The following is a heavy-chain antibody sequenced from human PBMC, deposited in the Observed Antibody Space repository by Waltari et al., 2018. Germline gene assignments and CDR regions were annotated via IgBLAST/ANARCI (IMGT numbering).Heavy chain of an antibody. CDR2: MNPNSGNT. Sequence: QVQLVQSGAEVKKPGASVKVSCTASGYPFTDYDVNWVRQATGHGLEWMGWMNPNSGNTGYAQKFQGRVTMTRDSSISTAYLELSSLRSEDSAVYYCARERVGGGRDCCPFDSWGQGTLVTVSS. CDR1: GYPFTDYD. CDR3: ARERVGGGRDCCPFDS. V-gene: IGHV1-8*02. D-gene: IGHD2-21*01. J-gene: IGHJ4*02.